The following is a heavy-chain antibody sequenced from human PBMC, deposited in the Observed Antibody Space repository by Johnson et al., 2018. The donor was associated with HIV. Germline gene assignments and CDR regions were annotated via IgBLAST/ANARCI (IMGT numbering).Heavy chain of an antibody. CDR2: IRWNSGSI. Sequence: EVQLVESGGGLIQRGGSLRLSCAASGFHVISNYMSWVRQAPGKGLEWVSGIRWNSGSIGSADSVTGRFHISRDNAKNSLYLQMNSLRAEDTALYYCAKAFWSGYYEDAFDIWGQGTMVTVSS. CDR1: GFHVISNY. CDR3: AKAFWSGYYEDAFDI. V-gene: IGHV3-9*01. D-gene: IGHD3-3*01. J-gene: IGHJ3*02.